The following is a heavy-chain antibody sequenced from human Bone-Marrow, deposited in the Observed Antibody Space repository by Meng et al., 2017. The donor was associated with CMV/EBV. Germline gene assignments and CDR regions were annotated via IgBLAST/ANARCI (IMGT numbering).Heavy chain of an antibody. CDR2: TYYRSKWYN. V-gene: IGHV6-1*01. CDR3: ARSDASSSWLLSYFDY. D-gene: IGHD6-13*01. Sequence: SQTLSLTCAISGVSVSSNSAAWNWIRQSPSRGLEWLGRTYYRSKWYNDYAVSVKSRITINPDTSKNQFSLQLNSVTTEDTAVYYCARSDASSSWLLSYFDYWGQGTLVTVSS. J-gene: IGHJ4*02. CDR1: GVSVSSNSAA.